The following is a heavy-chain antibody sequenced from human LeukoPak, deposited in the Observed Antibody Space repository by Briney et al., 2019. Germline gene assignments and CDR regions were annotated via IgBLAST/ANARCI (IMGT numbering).Heavy chain of an antibody. CDR2: INHSGST. CDR1: GGSFSGDY. CDR3: ARGALYCSSTSCYSIGAPTRYDY. Sequence: SETLSLTCAVYGGSFSGDYWSCIRQPPGKGLEWIGEINHSGSTNYNPSLKSRVTISVHTSKNQFSLKLSSVTAADTAVYYCARGALYCSSTSCYSIGAPTRYDYWGQGTLVTVSS. D-gene: IGHD2-2*01. V-gene: IGHV4-34*01. J-gene: IGHJ4*02.